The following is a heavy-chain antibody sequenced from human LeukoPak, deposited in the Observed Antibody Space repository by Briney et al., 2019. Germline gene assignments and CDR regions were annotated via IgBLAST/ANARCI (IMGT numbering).Heavy chain of an antibody. J-gene: IGHJ4*02. CDR3: AREGDSRGTGSKYYFDY. Sequence: ASVKVSCKASGYTFTGYYMHWVRQAPGQGLEWMGWINPSSGGTNYAQKFQGRVTMTRDTSIGTAYMELSRLRSDDTAVYYCAREGDSRGTGSKYYFDYWGQGTLVTVSS. D-gene: IGHD3-16*01. CDR1: GYTFTGYY. V-gene: IGHV1-2*02. CDR2: INPSSGGT.